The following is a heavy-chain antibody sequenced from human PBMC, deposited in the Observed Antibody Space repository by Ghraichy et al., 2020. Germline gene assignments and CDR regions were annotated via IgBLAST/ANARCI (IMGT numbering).Heavy chain of an antibody. CDR2: ISGSGGST. D-gene: IGHD2-21*02. V-gene: IGHV3-23*01. Sequence: GALRLSCAASGFTFSRNAMSWVRQAPGKGLEWVSTISGSGGSTYYADSVKGRFTISRDNSKNTLYLQMNSLRAEDTAVYYCAKGIHIVVVTAISSWGQGILVTVSS. CDR3: AKGIHIVVVTAISS. J-gene: IGHJ1*01. CDR1: GFTFSRNA.